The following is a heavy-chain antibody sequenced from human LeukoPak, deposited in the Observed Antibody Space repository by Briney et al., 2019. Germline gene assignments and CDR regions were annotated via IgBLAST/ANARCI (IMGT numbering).Heavy chain of an antibody. CDR1: GYTFTGYY. CDR2: INPNSGGT. CDR3: ARGLPKHYYGSGSYYRHPDY. D-gene: IGHD3-10*01. J-gene: IGHJ4*02. Sequence: ASVKVSCKASGYTFTGYYMHWVRQAPGQGLEWMGWINPNSGGTNYAQKFQGRVTMTRDTSISTAYMELSRLRSDDTAVYYCARGLPKHYYGSGSYYRHPDYWGQGTLVTVSS. V-gene: IGHV1-2*02.